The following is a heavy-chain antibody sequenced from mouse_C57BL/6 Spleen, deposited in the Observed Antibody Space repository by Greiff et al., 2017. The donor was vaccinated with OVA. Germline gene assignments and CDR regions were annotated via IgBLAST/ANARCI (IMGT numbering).Heavy chain of an antibody. V-gene: IGHV1-20*01. J-gene: IGHJ1*03. D-gene: IGHD1-1*01. CDR2: INPYNGDT. Sequence: EVKVEESGPELVKPGDSVKISCKASGYSFTGYFMNWVMQSHGKSLEWIGRINPYNGDTFYNQKFKGKATLTVDKSSSTAHMELRSLTSEDAAVYYCAKEGPYYYGSSYWYFDVWGTGTTVTVSS. CDR1: GYSFTGYF. CDR3: AKEGPYYYGSSYWYFDV.